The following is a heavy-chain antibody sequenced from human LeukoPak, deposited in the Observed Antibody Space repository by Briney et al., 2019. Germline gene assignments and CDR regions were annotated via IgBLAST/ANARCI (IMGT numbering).Heavy chain of an antibody. J-gene: IGHJ4*02. CDR2: ISHDGSNK. CDR1: GFTFSSYA. CDR3: GRGSVGFGELNY. Sequence: PGGSLRLSCAASGFTFSSYAMHWVRQAPGKGLEWVAVISHDGSNKFYADSVKGRFTLSRDNSKNTLYLQMNSLRIEDTAVYYCGRGSVGFGELNYWGQGTLVTVSS. V-gene: IGHV3-30-3*01. D-gene: IGHD3-10*01.